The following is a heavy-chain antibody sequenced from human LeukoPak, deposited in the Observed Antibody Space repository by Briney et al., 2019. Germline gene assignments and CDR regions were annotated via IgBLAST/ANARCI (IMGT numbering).Heavy chain of an antibody. V-gene: IGHV3-30*18. Sequence: GGSLRLSCAASGFTFSSYGMHRVRQAPGKGLEWVAVISYDGSNKYYADSVKGRFTISRDNSKNTLYLQMNSLRAEDTAVYYCAKERYYDSSGLSNYFDYWGQGTLVTVSS. J-gene: IGHJ4*02. CDR2: ISYDGSNK. D-gene: IGHD3-22*01. CDR1: GFTFSSYG. CDR3: AKERYYDSSGLSNYFDY.